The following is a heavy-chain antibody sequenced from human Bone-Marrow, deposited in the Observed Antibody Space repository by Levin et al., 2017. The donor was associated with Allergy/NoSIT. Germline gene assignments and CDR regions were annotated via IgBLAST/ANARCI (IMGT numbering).Heavy chain of an antibody. J-gene: IGHJ6*03. CDR1: GFTFSSYA. Sequence: PGGSLRLSCAASGFTFSSYAMHWVRQAPGKGLEWVAVISYDGSNKYYADSVKGRFTISRDNSKNTLYLQMNSLRAEDTAVYYCAREMRITMVRGGYMDGWGKGTTVTVSS. CDR3: AREMRITMVRGGYMDG. CDR2: ISYDGSNK. V-gene: IGHV3-30-3*01. D-gene: IGHD3-10*01.